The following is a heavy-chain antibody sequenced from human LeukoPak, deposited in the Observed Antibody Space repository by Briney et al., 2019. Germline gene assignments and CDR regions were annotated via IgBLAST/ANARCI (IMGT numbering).Heavy chain of an antibody. Sequence: GASVKVSCKASGYTFTGYYMHWVRQAPGQGLEWMGRINPNCGGTNYAQKFQGRVTMTRDTSTSTVYMELSSLRSEDTAVYYCARGPSRLYDFWSGYSALNFDYWGQGTLVTVSS. CDR3: ARGPSRLYDFWSGYSALNFDY. V-gene: IGHV1-2*06. CDR1: GYTFTGYY. D-gene: IGHD3-3*01. CDR2: INPNCGGT. J-gene: IGHJ4*02.